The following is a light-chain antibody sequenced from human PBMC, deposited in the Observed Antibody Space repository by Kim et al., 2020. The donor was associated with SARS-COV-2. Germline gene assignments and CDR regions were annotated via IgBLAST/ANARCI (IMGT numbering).Light chain of an antibody. CDR3: QKYNTAPWT. V-gene: IGKV1-27*01. CDR2: AAT. Sequence: DIQMTQSPSSLSASVGDGVTITCRASQGISNYLAWYQQKPGKPPKLLIYAATTLQLGVSSRFSGSGSGTAFTLTISDLQPEDVATYYCQKYNTAPWTFGHGTKVEIK. J-gene: IGKJ1*01. CDR1: QGISNY.